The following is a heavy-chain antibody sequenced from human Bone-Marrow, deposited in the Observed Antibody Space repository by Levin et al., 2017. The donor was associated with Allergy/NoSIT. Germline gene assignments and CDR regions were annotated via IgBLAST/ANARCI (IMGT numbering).Heavy chain of an antibody. CDR1: GFTFSSYD. V-gene: IGHV3-13*04. CDR3: ARGSSDGSSWYGYSDAFDI. J-gene: IGHJ3*02. Sequence: GGSLRLSCAASGFTFSSYDMHWVRQATGKGLEWVSAIGTAGDTYYPGSVKGRFTISRENAKNSLYLQMNSLRAGDTAVYYCARGSSDGSSWYGYSDAFDIWGQGTMVTVSS. D-gene: IGHD6-13*01. CDR2: IGTAGDT.